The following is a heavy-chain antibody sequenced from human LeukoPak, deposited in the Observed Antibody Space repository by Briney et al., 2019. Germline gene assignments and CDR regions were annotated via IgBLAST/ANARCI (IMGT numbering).Heavy chain of an antibody. CDR2: INPNSGGT. J-gene: IGHJ4*02. V-gene: IGHV1-2*02. CDR3: ARVGYSYGVFDY. CDR1: GYTFTGYY. D-gene: IGHD5-18*01. Sequence: ASVKVSCKASGYTFTGYYMHWVRQAPGQGLEWMGWINPNSGGTNYAQKFQGRVTMTRDTSISTAYMGLSRLRSDDTAVYYCARVGYSYGVFDYWGQGTLVTVSS.